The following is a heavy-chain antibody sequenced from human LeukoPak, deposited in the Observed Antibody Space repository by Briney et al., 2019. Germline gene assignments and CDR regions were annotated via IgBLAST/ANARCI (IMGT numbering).Heavy chain of an antibody. J-gene: IGHJ5*02. Sequence: PSETLSLTWSVSGGSISSYYWGWIRQPPGKGRDGMGSIYYIGTTNNNPSPKSRVTISVNTSKNHFSLKRSPGTAADTAVKYGARANLQAPHYPPACIGFDPWGQGTLVTVSS. CDR3: ARANLQAPHYPPACIGFDP. V-gene: IGHV4-59*12. CDR2: IYYIGTT. CDR1: GGSISSYY. D-gene: IGHD2-21*01.